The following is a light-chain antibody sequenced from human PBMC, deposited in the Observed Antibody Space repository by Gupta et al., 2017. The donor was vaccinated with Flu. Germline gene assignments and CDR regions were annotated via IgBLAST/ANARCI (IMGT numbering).Light chain of an antibody. CDR2: RVS. CDR1: QSLVHSDENTY. J-gene: IGKJ1*01. CDR3: MQATHYPWT. Sequence: VMTQTPLSSPVTLGQPASISCTSSQSLVHSDENTYLSWFHQRPGQPPRLLIYRVSNRFSGVPDRFSGSGTGTDFTLKISRVEAADVGIYYCMQATHYPWTFGQGTKVDIK. V-gene: IGKV2-24*01.